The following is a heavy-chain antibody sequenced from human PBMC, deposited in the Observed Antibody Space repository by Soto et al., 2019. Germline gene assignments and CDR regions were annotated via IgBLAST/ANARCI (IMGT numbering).Heavy chain of an antibody. Sequence: SGPTLVNPTQTLTLTCTFSGLSLSTSGVGVGWLRQPPGQALEWLALIYWNDDKRYSPSLKNRLTITKDTSKNQVVLTMTNLDPVDTATYYCARSIGTTGTTLYFDYWGQGTLVTVSS. V-gene: IGHV2-5*01. CDR3: ARSIGTTGTTLYFDY. J-gene: IGHJ4*02. CDR1: GLSLSTSGVG. D-gene: IGHD1-1*01. CDR2: IYWNDDK.